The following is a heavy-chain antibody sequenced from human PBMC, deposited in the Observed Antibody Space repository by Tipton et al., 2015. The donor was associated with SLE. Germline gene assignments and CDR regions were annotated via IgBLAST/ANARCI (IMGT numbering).Heavy chain of an antibody. J-gene: IGHJ4*02. CDR2: IYYSGGT. Sequence: TLSLTCAVYGGSFSGYYWSWIRQPPGKGLEWIGSIYYSGGTYYNPSLKSRVTISVDTSKNQFSLKLSSVTAADTAVYYCARLVSWPYYFDYWGQGTLVTVSS. CDR1: GGSFSGYY. V-gene: IGHV4-34*01. CDR3: ARLVSWPYYFDY. D-gene: IGHD6-13*01.